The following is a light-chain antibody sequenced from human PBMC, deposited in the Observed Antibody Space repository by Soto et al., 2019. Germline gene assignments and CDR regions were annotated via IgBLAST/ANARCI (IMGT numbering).Light chain of an antibody. CDR1: STDTSHYNF. CDR3: NSFTTGATK. V-gene: IGLV2-14*03. CDR2: DVS. Sequence: QSVLTQPASVSGSPGQSITISCTGTSTDTSHYNFVSWYQQHPGKAPKLIIYDVSSRPSGVSDRFSGSKSGSTASLTISGLQAEDEADYYCNSFTTGATKFGGGTKVTVL. J-gene: IGLJ3*02.